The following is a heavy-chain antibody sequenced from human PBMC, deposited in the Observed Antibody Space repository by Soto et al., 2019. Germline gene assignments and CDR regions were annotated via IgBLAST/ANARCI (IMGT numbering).Heavy chain of an antibody. J-gene: IGHJ4*02. D-gene: IGHD6-19*01. CDR3: ARTTTVAGTPEFEY. CDR2: ISYGGTNK. CDR1: GFTFSSFS. Sequence: QVQLVESGGGVVQPGRSLRLSCAASGFTFSSFSLHWVRQPPGKGLEWLALISYGGTNKYNADSVKGRFAISRDNSKNTLYLQLNSLRPEDTAVYYCARTTTVAGTPEFEYWGQGTLVTGSS. V-gene: IGHV3-30*09.